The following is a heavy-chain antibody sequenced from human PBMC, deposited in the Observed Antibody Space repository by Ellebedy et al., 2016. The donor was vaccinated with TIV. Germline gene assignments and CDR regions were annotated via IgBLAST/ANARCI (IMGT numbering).Heavy chain of an antibody. Sequence: GGSLRLSXAASGFTFRSYAMSWVRQAPGKGLDWVSSISGSGGGTYYADSVKGRFTISRDNSKNTLYLQMNSLRADDTALYYCAKEKGHTPTVVATDYWGQGTLVTVSS. CDR3: AKEKGHTPTVVATDY. D-gene: IGHD3-22*01. CDR1: GFTFRSYA. V-gene: IGHV3-23*01. CDR2: ISGSGGGT. J-gene: IGHJ4*02.